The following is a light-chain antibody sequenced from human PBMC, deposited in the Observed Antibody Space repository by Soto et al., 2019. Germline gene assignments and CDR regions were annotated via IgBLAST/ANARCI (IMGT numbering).Light chain of an antibody. CDR1: TSNIGSNT. V-gene: IGLV1-44*01. CDR2: NNN. CDR3: AAWDDSLNGYV. Sequence: QSVLAQPPSASGTPGQGVPISCSGITSNIGSNTVNWYQQLPGTAPKLLIYNNNQRPSGVPDRFSGSKPGTSASLAIGGLQSEDEADYYCAAWDDSLNGYVFGTGTKVTVL. J-gene: IGLJ1*01.